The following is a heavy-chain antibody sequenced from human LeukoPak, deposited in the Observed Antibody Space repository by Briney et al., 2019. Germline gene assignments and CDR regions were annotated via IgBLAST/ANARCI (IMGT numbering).Heavy chain of an antibody. CDR3: ARNFGYYDFWSGYYLGSGYFDY. V-gene: IGHV2-70*04. CDR2: IDWDDDK. Sequence: SGPALVKPTQTLTLTCTFSGFSLSTSGMRVSWIRQPPGKALEWLARIDWDDDKFYSTSLKTRLTISKDTSKNQVVLTMTNMGPVDTASYYCARNFGYYDFWSGYYLGSGYFDYWGQGTLVTVSS. D-gene: IGHD3-3*01. CDR1: GFSLSTSGMR. J-gene: IGHJ4*02.